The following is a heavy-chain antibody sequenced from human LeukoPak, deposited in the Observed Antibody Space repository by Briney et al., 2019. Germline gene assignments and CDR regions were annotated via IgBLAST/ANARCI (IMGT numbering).Heavy chain of an antibody. Sequence: GASVKVSCKVSGYTLTELSMHWVRQAPGKGLEWMGGFDPEDGETIYAQKFQGRVTMTEDTSTDTAYMELSSLRSEDTAAYYCATPSLNYYGSGSYPYYFDYWGQGTLVTVSS. CDR3: ATPSLNYYGSGSYPYYFDY. CDR1: GYTLTELS. V-gene: IGHV1-24*01. CDR2: FDPEDGET. D-gene: IGHD3-10*01. J-gene: IGHJ4*02.